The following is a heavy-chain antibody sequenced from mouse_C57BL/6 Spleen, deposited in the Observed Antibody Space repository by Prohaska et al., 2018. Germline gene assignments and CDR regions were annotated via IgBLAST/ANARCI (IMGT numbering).Heavy chain of an antibody. CDR2: INPNYGTT. CDR1: GYSFTDYN. CDR3: AREKAAQALFDY. J-gene: IGHJ2*01. D-gene: IGHD3-2*02. V-gene: IGHV1-39*01. Sequence: GASVKISCKASGYSFTDYNMNWVKQSNGKGLEWIGVINPNYGTTSYNQKFKGKATLTVDQSSSTAYMQLNSLTSEDSAVYYCAREKAAQALFDYWGQGTTLTVSS.